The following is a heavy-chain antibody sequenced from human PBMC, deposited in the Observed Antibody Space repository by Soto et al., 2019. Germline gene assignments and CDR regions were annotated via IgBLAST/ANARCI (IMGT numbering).Heavy chain of an antibody. CDR2: VQYSGAT. D-gene: IGHD1-26*01. Sequence: PSETLSLTCTVSGGSIINEDYYWTWIRQPPGKGMEWLGRVQYSGATSYNPSLRSRLTMSMDWSRNQFSLRLTSVTAADTATYYCARATAYCARTSYYRFRYWHRRTLGTVAS. CDR1: GGSIINEDYY. CDR3: ARATAYCARTSYYRFRY. J-gene: IGHJ4*02. V-gene: IGHV4-30-4*01.